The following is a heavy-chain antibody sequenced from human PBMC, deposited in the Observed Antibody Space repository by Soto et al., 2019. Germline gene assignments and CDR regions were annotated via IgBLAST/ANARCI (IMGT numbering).Heavy chain of an antibody. J-gene: IGHJ5*02. V-gene: IGHV2-26*01. CDR3: ARRHLAVAVSPWFDP. CDR1: GLSITDSEMG. D-gene: IGHD6-19*01. Sequence: QVTLKESGPVLVKPTEPLTLRCTVSGLSITDSEMGVSWIRQPPVQPLEWLAHIDSSGEKSYRTFLKPRLAISKDTSKSQIVLTMTNMDPADTATYYCARRHLAVAVSPWFDPWGQGIPVTVSS. CDR2: IDSSGEK.